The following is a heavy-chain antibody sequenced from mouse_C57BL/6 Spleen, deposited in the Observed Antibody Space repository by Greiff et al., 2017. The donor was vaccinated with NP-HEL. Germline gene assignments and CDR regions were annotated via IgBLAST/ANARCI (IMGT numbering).Heavy chain of an antibody. V-gene: IGHV10-1*01. CDR2: IRSKSNNYAT. CDR1: GFSFNTYA. CDR3: VRQRVYDYDEGFAY. Sequence: EVQGVESGGGLVQPKGSLKLSCAASGFSFNTYAMNWVRQAPGKGLEWVARIRSKSNNYATYYADSVKARFTISRDDSESMLYLQMNNLKTDDTAMYYCVRQRVYDYDEGFAYWGQGTLVTVSA. J-gene: IGHJ3*01. D-gene: IGHD2-4*01.